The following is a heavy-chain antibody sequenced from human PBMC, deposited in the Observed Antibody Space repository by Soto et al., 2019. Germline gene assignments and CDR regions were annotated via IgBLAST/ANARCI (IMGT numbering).Heavy chain of an antibody. J-gene: IGHJ4*02. CDR2: ILYDGSKK. Sequence: QVQLVESGGGVVQPGRSVRLSCVASGFTFSASAMHWVRQAPGKGLEWVAVILYDGSKKYYADSVKGRFTISRDNSKNTLYLQMNSLRAEDTAVYYCLRVEPSDMSTWFDYWGQGSLVSVSS. V-gene: IGHV3-33*08. CDR1: GFTFSASA. CDR3: LRVEPSDMSTWFDY. D-gene: IGHD1-26*01.